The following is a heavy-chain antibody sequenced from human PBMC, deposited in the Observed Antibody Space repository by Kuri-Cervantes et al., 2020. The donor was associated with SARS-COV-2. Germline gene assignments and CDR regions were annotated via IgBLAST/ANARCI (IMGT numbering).Heavy chain of an antibody. Sequence: GSLRLSCAVYGGSFSGYYWSRIRQPPGKGLEWIGYIYYSGSTNYNPSLKSRVTISVDTSKNQFSLKLSSVTAADTAVYYCARVGEYSSSLGYWGQGTLVTVSS. CDR3: ARVGEYSSSLGY. CDR1: GGSFSGYY. J-gene: IGHJ4*02. CDR2: IYYSGST. D-gene: IGHD6-13*01. V-gene: IGHV4-59*01.